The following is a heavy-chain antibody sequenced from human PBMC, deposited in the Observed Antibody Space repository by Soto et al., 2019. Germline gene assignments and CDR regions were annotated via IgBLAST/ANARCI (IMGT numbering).Heavy chain of an antibody. CDR2: ISPMFGAA. CDR1: GGTFNTYA. CDR3: AREVQVHTSAFVY. D-gene: IGHD3-10*01. V-gene: IGHV1-69*19. Sequence: VQLVQSGAEMKKPGSSVKVSCQSSGGTFNTYAMNWVRQAPGQGPEWMGDISPMFGAANYAPKFQGRVTITAAESTGTSYMQLCSLTSEDTALYFCAREVQVHTSAFVYWCQGTLVTVSS. J-gene: IGHJ4*02.